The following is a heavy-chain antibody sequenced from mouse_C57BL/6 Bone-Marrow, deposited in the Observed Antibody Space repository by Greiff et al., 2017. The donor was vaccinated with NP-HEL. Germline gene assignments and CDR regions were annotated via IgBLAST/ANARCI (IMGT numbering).Heavy chain of an antibody. Sequence: VQGVESWGGLLKPGGSLKLSFAASGFTFSSYGMSLVRQTPDKRLGWVANIRSGGSYTYYPDSVKGRFTISRDNAKNTLYLQMSSLKSEDTAMYYCARHTDGYYDYWGQGTTLTVSS. CDR1: GFTFSSYG. CDR3: ARHTDGYYDY. V-gene: IGHV5-6*01. J-gene: IGHJ2*01. CDR2: IRSGGSYT. D-gene: IGHD2-3*01.